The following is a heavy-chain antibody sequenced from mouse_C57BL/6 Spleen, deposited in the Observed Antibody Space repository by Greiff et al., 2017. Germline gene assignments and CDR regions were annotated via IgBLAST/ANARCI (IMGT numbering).Heavy chain of an antibody. D-gene: IGHD1-1*01. V-gene: IGHV1-80*01. J-gene: IGHJ1*03. CDR2: IYPGDGDT. CDR3: ARHYYGSSHWYFDV. CDR1: GYAFSSYW. Sequence: VHLVESGAELVKPGASVKISCKASGYAFSSYWMNWVKQRPGKGLEWIGQIYPGDGDTNYNGKFKGKATLTADKSSSTAYMQLSSLTSEDSAVYFCARHYYGSSHWYFDVWGTGTTVTVSS.